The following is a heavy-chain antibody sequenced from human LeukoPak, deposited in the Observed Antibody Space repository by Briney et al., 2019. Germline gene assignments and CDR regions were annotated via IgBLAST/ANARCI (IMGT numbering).Heavy chain of an antibody. J-gene: IGHJ4*02. CDR2: INPDSGGT. V-gene: IGHV1-2*06. CDR3: ARGLHYYDSSGHLFDY. CDR1: GYTFTGYY. Sequence: ASVKVSCKASGYTFTGYYMHWVRQAPGQGLEWMGRINPDSGGTDYAQKFQGRVTMTRDTSISTAYMELSRLRSDDTAVYYCARGLHYYDSSGHLFDYWGQGTLVTVSS. D-gene: IGHD3-22*01.